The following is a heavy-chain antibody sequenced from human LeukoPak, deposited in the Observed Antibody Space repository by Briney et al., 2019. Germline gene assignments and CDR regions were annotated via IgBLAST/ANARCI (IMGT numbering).Heavy chain of an antibody. CDR2: IIPIFGTA. J-gene: IGHJ4*02. D-gene: IGHD2-2*02. Sequence: SVKVSCKASGYTFTSYGISWVRQAPGQGLEWMGRIIPIFGTANYAQKFQGRVTITTDESTSTAYMELSSLRSEDTAVYYCAREYCSSTSCYSHRGQGTLVTVSS. CDR1: GYTFTSYG. CDR3: AREYCSSTSCYSH. V-gene: IGHV1-69*05.